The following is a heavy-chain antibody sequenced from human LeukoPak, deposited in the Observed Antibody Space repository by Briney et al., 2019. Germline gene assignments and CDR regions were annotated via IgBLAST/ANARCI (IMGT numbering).Heavy chain of an antibody. CDR1: GITFSRFW. J-gene: IGHJ4*02. CDR3: ASSYGDYVPLVDY. CDR2: INQDGSEK. V-gene: IGHV3-7*01. Sequence: SGGSLRLSCAASGITFSRFWMSWVRQAPGKGLQWVANINQDGSEKHYVDSVKGRFTISRDNAKNSLYLQMNSLGAEDTAVYYCASSYGDYVPLVDYWGQGTLVTVSS. D-gene: IGHD4-17*01.